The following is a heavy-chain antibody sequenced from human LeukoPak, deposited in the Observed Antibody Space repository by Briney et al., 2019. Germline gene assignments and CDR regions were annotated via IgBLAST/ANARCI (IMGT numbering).Heavy chain of an antibody. CDR3: AREERSGWRRFDP. CDR2: IIPIFGTA. J-gene: IGHJ5*02. V-gene: IGHV1-69*13. Sequence: ASVKVSCKASGGTFSSYAISWVRQAPGQGLEWMGGIIPIFGTANYAQKFQGRVTITADESTSTAYMELSSLRSEDTAVYYCAREERSGWRRFDPWGQGTLVTVSS. CDR1: GGTFSSYA. D-gene: IGHD6-19*01.